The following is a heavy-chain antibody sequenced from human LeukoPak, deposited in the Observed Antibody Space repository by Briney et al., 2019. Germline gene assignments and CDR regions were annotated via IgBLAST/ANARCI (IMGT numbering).Heavy chain of an antibody. V-gene: IGHV4-39*01. CDR3: ATWAVYCSSTSCYDH. D-gene: IGHD2-2*01. CDR2: IYYSGST. Sequence: SETLSLTCTVSGVSISSSSYYWGWIRQPPGKGLEWIGSIYYSGSTYYNPSLKSRVTISVDTSKNQFSLKLSSVTAADTAVYYCATWAVYCSSTSCYDHWGQGTLVTVSS. J-gene: IGHJ4*02. CDR1: GVSISSSSYY.